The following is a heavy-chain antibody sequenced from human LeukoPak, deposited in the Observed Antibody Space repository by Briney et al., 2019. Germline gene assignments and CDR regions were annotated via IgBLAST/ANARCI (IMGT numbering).Heavy chain of an antibody. CDR2: IRYDGSNK. CDR3: AKDGRAAFLNYYYYYMDV. J-gene: IGHJ6*03. V-gene: IGHV3-30*02. D-gene: IGHD2-15*01. CDR1: GFTFSSYG. Sequence: GGSLRLSCAASGFTFSSYGMHWVRQAPGKGLEWVAFIRYDGSNKYYADSVKGRFTISRDNSKNTLYLQMNSLRAEDTAVYYCAKDGRAAFLNYYYYYMDVWGKGTTVTISS.